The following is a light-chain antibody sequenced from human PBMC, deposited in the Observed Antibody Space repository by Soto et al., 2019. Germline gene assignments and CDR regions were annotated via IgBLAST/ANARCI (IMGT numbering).Light chain of an antibody. J-gene: IGKJ1*01. CDR2: DAS. CDR3: QQRSNWRRT. CDR1: QSVSSY. V-gene: IGKV3-11*01. Sequence: EIVLTQSPATLSFSPGERATLSCRARQSVSSYLAWYQQKPGQAPRLLIYDASNRATGIPARFSGSGSGTDFTLTISSLEPEDFAVYYCQQRSNWRRTFGQGTKVEIK.